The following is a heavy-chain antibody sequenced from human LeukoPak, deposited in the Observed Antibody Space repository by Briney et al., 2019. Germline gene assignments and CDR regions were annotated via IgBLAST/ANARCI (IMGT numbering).Heavy chain of an antibody. CDR2: IWYDGSNK. CDR1: GFTFSSYG. J-gene: IGHJ4*02. CDR3: AKDRRIAAAGSVGY. D-gene: IGHD6-13*01. Sequence: GGSLRLSCAASGFTFSSYGMHWVRQAPGKGLEWVAVIWYDGSNKYYADSVKGRFTISRDNSKNTLYLQMNSLRAEVTAVYYCAKDRRIAAAGSVGYWGQGTLVTVSS. V-gene: IGHV3-33*06.